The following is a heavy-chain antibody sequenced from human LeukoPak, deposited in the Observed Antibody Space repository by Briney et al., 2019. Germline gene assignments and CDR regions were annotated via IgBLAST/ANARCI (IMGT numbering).Heavy chain of an antibody. J-gene: IGHJ3*02. Sequence: GGSLRLSCAASGFTFSSYEMNWVRQAPGKGLEWVSYISSSGSTIYYADSVKGRFTISRDNAKNSLYLQMNSLRAEDTAVYYCARDHAYAFDIWGQGTLVTVSS. CDR2: ISSSGSTI. V-gene: IGHV3-48*03. CDR3: ARDHAYAFDI. CDR1: GFTFSSYE. D-gene: IGHD2-2*01.